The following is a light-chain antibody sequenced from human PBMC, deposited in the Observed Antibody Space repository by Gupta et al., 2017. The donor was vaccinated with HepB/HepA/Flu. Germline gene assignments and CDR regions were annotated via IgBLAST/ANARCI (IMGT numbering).Light chain of an antibody. CDR2: VTI. Sequence: QAVVTHEPSLTVSPGGTVTLTCDSSAGPVTIAHFPYWFQQKPGKAPRTLIYVTINKHSLTPARFSGSLLGGKAALTLSIAQPEDEAEYYCLLSFSRVYVFGTGTKVTVL. CDR1: AGPVTIAHF. V-gene: IGLV7-46*01. J-gene: IGLJ1*01. CDR3: LLSFSRVYV.